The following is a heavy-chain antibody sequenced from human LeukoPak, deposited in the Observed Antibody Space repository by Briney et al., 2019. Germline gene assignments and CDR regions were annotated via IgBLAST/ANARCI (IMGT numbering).Heavy chain of an antibody. CDR1: GYTFTTYG. Sequence: ASVKVSCKASGYTFTTYGITWVRQAPGQGLEWMGWMNPNSGNTGYAQKFQGRVTITRNTSISTAYMELSSLRSEDTAVYYCARDVGATPGYFDYWGQGTLVTVSS. V-gene: IGHV1-8*03. J-gene: IGHJ4*02. CDR3: ARDVGATPGYFDY. D-gene: IGHD1-26*01. CDR2: MNPNSGNT.